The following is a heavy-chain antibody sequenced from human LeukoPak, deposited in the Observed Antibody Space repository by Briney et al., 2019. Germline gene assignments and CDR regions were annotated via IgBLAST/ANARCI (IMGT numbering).Heavy chain of an antibody. Sequence: PSETLSLTCAVYGGSFSGYYWSWIRQPPGKGLEWIGEINHSGSTNYNPSLKSRVTISVDTSKNQFSLKLSSVTAADTAVYYCAGSHPTLAYCGGDCYSAYYFDYWGQGTLVTVSP. CDR2: INHSGST. CDR1: GGSFSGYY. CDR3: AGSHPTLAYCGGDCYSAYYFDY. D-gene: IGHD2-21*02. J-gene: IGHJ4*02. V-gene: IGHV4-34*01.